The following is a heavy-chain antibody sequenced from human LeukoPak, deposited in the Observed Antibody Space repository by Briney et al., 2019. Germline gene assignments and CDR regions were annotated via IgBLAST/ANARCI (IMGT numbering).Heavy chain of an antibody. J-gene: IGHJ4*02. D-gene: IGHD3-22*01. CDR2: IRISASST. Sequence: GGSLRLSCTASEFTFSNNVMNWVRQAPGKGLEWVSAIRISASSTYYADSVKGRFIISRDDSRNTLFLQMNRLTVEDTAIYYCAKVELYHSASSDRNRFDYWGQGTPVTVSS. CDR3: AKVELYHSASSDRNRFDY. CDR1: EFTFSNNV. V-gene: IGHV3-23*01.